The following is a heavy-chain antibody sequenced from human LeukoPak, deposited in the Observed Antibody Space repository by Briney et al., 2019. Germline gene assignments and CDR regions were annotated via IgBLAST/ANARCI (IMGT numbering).Heavy chain of an antibody. D-gene: IGHD3-22*01. CDR2: IKTDGSEK. J-gene: IGHJ1*01. CDR3: ATYSSLNRRESQY. V-gene: IGHV3-7*01. CDR1: GFTFSNAW. Sequence: GGSLRLSCAASGFTFSNAWMSWVRQAPGKGLQWVANIKTDGSEKYYVNSVKGRFTISRDNAKNSLYLQMNSLRAEDTAVYYCATYSSLNRRESQYWGQGTLLTVSS.